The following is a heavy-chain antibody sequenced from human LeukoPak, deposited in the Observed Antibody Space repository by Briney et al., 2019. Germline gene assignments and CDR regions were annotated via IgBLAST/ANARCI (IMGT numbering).Heavy chain of an antibody. CDR3: ARDGYSSSWYWYYYYYYYMDV. D-gene: IGHD6-13*01. Sequence: GASVKVSCKASGYTFTSYDINWVRQATGQGLEWMGWMNPSSGNTGYAQKFQGRVTMTRNTSISTAYMELSSLRSEDTAVYYCARDGYSSSWYWYYYYYYYMDVWGKGTTVTVSS. CDR2: MNPSSGNT. J-gene: IGHJ6*03. CDR1: GYTFTSYD. V-gene: IGHV1-8*01.